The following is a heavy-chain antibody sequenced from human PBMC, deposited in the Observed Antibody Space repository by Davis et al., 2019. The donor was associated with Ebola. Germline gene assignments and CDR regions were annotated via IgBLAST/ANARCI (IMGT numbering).Heavy chain of an antibody. CDR3: AKDKTTVTQYWYLDL. D-gene: IGHD4-17*01. J-gene: IGHJ2*01. Sequence: GESLKISCAASGFTFSDYYMSWIRQAPGKGLEWVSYISGSGYIIYYADSVKGRFTISRDNAKNSLYLQMDDLGAEDTAVYYCAKDKTTVTQYWYLDLWGRGTLVTVSS. V-gene: IGHV3-11*01. CDR2: ISGSGYII. CDR1: GFTFSDYY.